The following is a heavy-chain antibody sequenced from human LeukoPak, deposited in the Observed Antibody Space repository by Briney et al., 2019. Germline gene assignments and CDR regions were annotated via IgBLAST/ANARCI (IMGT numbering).Heavy chain of an antibody. CDR3: AKGLGYSYGYSPAYFYGMDV. Sequence: GGSLRLSCAASGFTFSSYAMSWVRQAPGKGLEWVSAISGSGGSTNYADSVKGRFTISRDNSKNTLYLQMNSLRAEDTAVYYCAKGLGYSYGYSPAYFYGMDVWGQGTTVTVSS. CDR2: ISGSGGST. V-gene: IGHV3-23*01. J-gene: IGHJ6*02. D-gene: IGHD5-18*01. CDR1: GFTFSSYA.